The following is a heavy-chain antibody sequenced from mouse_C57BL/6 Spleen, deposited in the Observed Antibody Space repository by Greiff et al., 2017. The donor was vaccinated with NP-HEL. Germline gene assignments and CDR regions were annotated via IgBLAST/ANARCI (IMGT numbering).Heavy chain of an antibody. CDR1: GFTFSDYY. CDR3: ARRVGWYFDV. J-gene: IGHJ1*03. Sequence: EVKLVESEGGLVQPGSSMKLSCTASGFTFSDYYMAWVRQVPEKGLEWVANINYDGSSTYYLDSLKSRFIISRDNAKNILYLQMSSLKSEDTATYYCARRVGWYFDVWGTGTTVTVSS. CDR2: INYDGSST. D-gene: IGHD1-1*02. V-gene: IGHV5-16*02.